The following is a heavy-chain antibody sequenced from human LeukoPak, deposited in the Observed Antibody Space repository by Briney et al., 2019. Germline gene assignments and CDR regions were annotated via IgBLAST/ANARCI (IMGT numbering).Heavy chain of an antibody. V-gene: IGHV3-66*01. CDR2: IYSGGST. CDR1: GFTFSSYS. J-gene: IGHJ4*02. CDR3: ARGAGIAVAPFDY. D-gene: IGHD6-19*01. Sequence: GGSLRLSCAASGFTFSSYSMNWVRQAPGKGLEWVSVIYSGGSTYYADSVKGRFTISRDNSKNTLYLQMNSLRAEDTAVYYCARGAGIAVAPFDYWGQGTLVTVSS.